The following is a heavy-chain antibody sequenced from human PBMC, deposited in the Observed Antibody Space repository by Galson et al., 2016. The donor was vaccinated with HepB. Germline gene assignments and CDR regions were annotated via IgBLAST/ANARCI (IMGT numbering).Heavy chain of an antibody. CDR2: ISRSGDSR. CDR3: VQGSTAPAV. J-gene: IGHJ6*04. Sequence: SLRLSCAASGFTFRNYGMTWVRQAPGKGLEVVSSISRSGDSRDHAESVQGRFTISRDNTKNTLSLQMNSLTADDTAIYYCVQGSTAPAVWGKGTTVTVSS. CDR1: GFTFRNYG. D-gene: IGHD2-2*01. V-gene: IGHV3-23*01.